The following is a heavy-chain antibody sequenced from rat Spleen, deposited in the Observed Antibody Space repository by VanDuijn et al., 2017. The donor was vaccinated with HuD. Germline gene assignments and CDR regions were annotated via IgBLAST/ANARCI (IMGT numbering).Heavy chain of an antibody. Sequence: EVQLVESGGGLVQPGRSMKLSCAASGFTFSNYGLAWVRQAPKKGLEWVATIGYDGISTYYRDSVRGRFTISSDNAKTTLFLQMDSLKSEDTATYYCTRHDYPGVTTNWLAYWGQGTLVTVSS. J-gene: IGHJ3*01. CDR3: TRHDYPGVTTNWLAY. V-gene: IGHV5-29*01. D-gene: IGHD1-4*01. CDR2: IGYDGIST. CDR1: GFTFSNYG.